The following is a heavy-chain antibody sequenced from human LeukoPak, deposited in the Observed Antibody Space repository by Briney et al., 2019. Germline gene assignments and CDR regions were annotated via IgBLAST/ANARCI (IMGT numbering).Heavy chain of an antibody. Sequence: GGSLRLSCAASGFTFSSYEMNWVRQAPGNGLEWVSYISSSGSTIYYADSVKGRFTISRDNAKNSLYLQMNSLRAEDTAVYYCARPHYYDSSGDAFDIWGQGTMVTVSS. CDR3: ARPHYYDSSGDAFDI. J-gene: IGHJ3*02. CDR2: ISSSGSTI. CDR1: GFTFSSYE. V-gene: IGHV3-48*03. D-gene: IGHD3-22*01.